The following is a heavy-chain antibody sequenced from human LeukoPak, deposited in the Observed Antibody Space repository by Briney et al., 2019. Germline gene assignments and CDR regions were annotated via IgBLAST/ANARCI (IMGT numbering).Heavy chain of an antibody. V-gene: IGHV1-46*01. Sequence: ASVKVSCKASGYTFTSYYMHWVRQAPGQGLEWMGIINPSGGSTKYAQKFQGRVTMTTDTSTSTVYMYLSSLRSEDTAVYYCARVRVDDAVGGYCSGNSCPAPLGYWGQGTLVTVSS. J-gene: IGHJ4*02. D-gene: IGHD2-15*01. CDR3: ARVRVDDAVGGYCSGNSCPAPLGY. CDR2: INPSGGST. CDR1: GYTFTSYY.